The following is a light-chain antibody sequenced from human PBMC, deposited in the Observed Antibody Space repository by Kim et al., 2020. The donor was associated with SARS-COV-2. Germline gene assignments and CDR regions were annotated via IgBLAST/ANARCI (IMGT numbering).Light chain of an antibody. CDR1: QSVGSY. Sequence: SPGERATLSGRASQSVGSYLAWNQQKPGQAPGLLIYDASNRATGIPARFSGSGSGTDFTLTISSLEPEDFAVYYCQQRSNWPPITFGPGTKVDIK. CDR2: DAS. V-gene: IGKV3-11*01. J-gene: IGKJ3*01. CDR3: QQRSNWPPIT.